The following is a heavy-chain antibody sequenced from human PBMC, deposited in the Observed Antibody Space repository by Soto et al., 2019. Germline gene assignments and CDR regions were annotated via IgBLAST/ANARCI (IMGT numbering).Heavy chain of an antibody. CDR1: GGTFSSYA. V-gene: IGHV1-69*06. CDR3: ASGRSYYYYYYGMDV. CDR2: IIPIFGTA. Sequence: SVKVSFKASGGTFSSYAISWVRQAPGQGLEWMGGIIPIFGTANYAQKFQGRVTITADKSTSTAYMELSSLRSEDTAVYYCASGRSYYYYYYGMDVWGQGTTVTVSS. J-gene: IGHJ6*02.